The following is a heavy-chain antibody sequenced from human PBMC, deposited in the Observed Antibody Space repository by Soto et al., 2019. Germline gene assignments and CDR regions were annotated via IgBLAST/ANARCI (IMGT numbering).Heavy chain of an antibody. CDR2: ISYDGSRT. D-gene: IGHD1-20*01. J-gene: IGHJ4*02. V-gene: IGHV3-30*03. CDR1: GFIFSGSG. CDR3: ARWVGWSMYDNCGKSDY. Sequence: QVQLVESGGGVVQPGRSLRLTCAASGFIFSGSGMHWVRQAPGKGLEWVALISYDGSRTYYADSVRDRFIISRENAQNTLYLQINSLLAEETAVYFCARWVGWSMYDNCGKSDYWGQGTLVIVSS.